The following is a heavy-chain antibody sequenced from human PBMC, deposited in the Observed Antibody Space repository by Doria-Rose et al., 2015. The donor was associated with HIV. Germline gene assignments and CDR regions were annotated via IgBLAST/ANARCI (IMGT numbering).Heavy chain of an antibody. D-gene: IGHD5-18*01. CDR3: ARDLGIQLWLGY. CDR2: IYHSGNT. J-gene: IGHJ4*02. V-gene: IGHV4-4*02. Sequence: SWVRQPPGKGLEWIGQIYHSGNTNYNPSLKSRVTISADKSKNQLSLKLTSVTAADTAVYYCARDLGIQLWLGYWGQGTLVTVSS.